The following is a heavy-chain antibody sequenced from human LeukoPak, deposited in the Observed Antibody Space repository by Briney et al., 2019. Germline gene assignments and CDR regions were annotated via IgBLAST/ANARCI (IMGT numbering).Heavy chain of an antibody. D-gene: IGHD2-2*01. J-gene: IGHJ4*02. CDR2: ISGSGGST. V-gene: IGHV3-23*01. CDR3: ARVAIVVVPAAKRPIDY. Sequence: GGSLRLSCAASGFTFSSYAMSWVRQAPGKGLEWVSAISGSGGSTYYADSVKGRFTISRDNAKNSLYLQMNSLRAEDTAVYYCARVAIVVVPAAKRPIDYWGQGTLVTVSS. CDR1: GFTFSSYA.